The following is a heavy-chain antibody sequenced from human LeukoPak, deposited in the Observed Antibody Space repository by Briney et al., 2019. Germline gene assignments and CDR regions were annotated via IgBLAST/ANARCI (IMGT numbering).Heavy chain of an antibody. Sequence: SETLSLTCTVSGGSISSSSYYWGWIRQPPGKGLEWIGSIYYSGSTNYNPSLKSRVTISVDTSKNQFSLKLSSVTAADTAVYYCARGGGSYSYYYYMDVWGKGTTVTVSS. CDR2: IYYSGST. V-gene: IGHV4-39*07. J-gene: IGHJ6*03. CDR1: GGSISSSSYY. CDR3: ARGGGSYSYYYYMDV. D-gene: IGHD2-15*01.